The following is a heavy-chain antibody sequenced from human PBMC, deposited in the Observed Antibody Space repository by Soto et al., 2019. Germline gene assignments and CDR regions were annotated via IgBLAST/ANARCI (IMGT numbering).Heavy chain of an antibody. J-gene: IGHJ6*03. CDR1: GFTFSSYG. V-gene: IGHV3-30*18. Sequence: QVQLVESGGGVVQPGRSLRLSCAASGFTFSSYGMHWVRQAPGKGLEWVAVISYDGSNKYYADSVKGRFTISRDNSKNTLYLQMNSLRAEDTAVYYCAKVPYCSSTSCYPTGGGYYYYYMDVWGKGTTVTVSS. CDR3: AKVPYCSSTSCYPTGGGYYYYYMDV. CDR2: ISYDGSNK. D-gene: IGHD2-2*01.